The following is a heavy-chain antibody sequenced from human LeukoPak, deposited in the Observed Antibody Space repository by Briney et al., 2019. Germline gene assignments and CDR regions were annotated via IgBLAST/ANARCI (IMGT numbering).Heavy chain of an antibody. CDR1: GGTFSSYA. Sequence: RASVKVSCKASGGTFSSYAISWVRQAPGQGLEWMGGIIPIFGTANYAQKFQGRVTITADKSTSTAYMELSSLRSEDTAVYYCARRSWMDTAMVNGYYYYYMDVWGKGTTVTVSS. D-gene: IGHD5-18*01. CDR3: ARRSWMDTAMVNGYYYYYMDV. CDR2: IIPIFGTA. V-gene: IGHV1-69*06. J-gene: IGHJ6*03.